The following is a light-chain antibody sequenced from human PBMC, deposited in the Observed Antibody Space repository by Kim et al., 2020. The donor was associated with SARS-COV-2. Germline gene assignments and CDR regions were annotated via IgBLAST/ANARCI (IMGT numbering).Light chain of an antibody. Sequence: GTISGNGNRYNIGAGHEVHWYRQFPGTAPKLLIYHDNNRPSGVPDRFSGSKSGASASLAITGLQAEDEADYYCQTYDSSLSGAKVFGGGTQLTVL. V-gene: IGLV1-40*03. J-gene: IGLJ2*01. CDR2: HDN. CDR1: RYNIGAGHE. CDR3: QTYDSSLSGAKV.